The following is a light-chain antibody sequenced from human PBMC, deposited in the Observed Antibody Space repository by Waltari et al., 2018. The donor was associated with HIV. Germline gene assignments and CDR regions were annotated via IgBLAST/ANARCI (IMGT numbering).Light chain of an antibody. Sequence: IQMTQPPSSLSASVRDRATITCRASQSISSYLTLYQQKPRKAPKLLIYAASSLQSGVPSRFSGSGSGTDFTLTISSLQPEDFATYYCQQSNSTPRTFGQGTKVEIK. V-gene: IGKV1-39*01. J-gene: IGKJ1*01. CDR1: QSISSY. CDR2: AAS. CDR3: QQSNSTPRT.